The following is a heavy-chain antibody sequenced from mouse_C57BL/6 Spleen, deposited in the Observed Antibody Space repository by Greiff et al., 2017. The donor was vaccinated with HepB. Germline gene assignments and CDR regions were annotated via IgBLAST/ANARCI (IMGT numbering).Heavy chain of an antibody. Sequence: VQLQQSGAELVRPGASVKLSCTASGFNIKDYYMHWVKQRPEQGLEWIGRIDPEDGDTEYAPKFQGKATMTADTSSNTAYLHLSSLTSEDTAVYYCTTRSNYTRFAYWGQGTLVTVSA. V-gene: IGHV14-1*01. CDR3: TTRSNYTRFAY. D-gene: IGHD2-5*01. CDR2: IDPEDGDT. CDR1: GFNIKDYY. J-gene: IGHJ3*01.